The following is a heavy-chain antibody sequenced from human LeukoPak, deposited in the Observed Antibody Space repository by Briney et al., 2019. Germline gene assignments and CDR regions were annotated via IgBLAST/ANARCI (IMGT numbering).Heavy chain of an antibody. D-gene: IGHD4-17*01. V-gene: IGHV3-30*04. CDR2: ISYDGSNK. J-gene: IGHJ4*02. CDR3: AREGNTVTTPRTFDY. CDR1: GFTFSSYA. Sequence: GGSLRLSCAASGFTFSSYAMHWVRQAPGKGLEWVAVISYDGSNKYYVDSVKGRFTISRDNSKNTLYLQMNSLRAEDTAVYYCAREGNTVTTPRTFDYWGQGTLVTVSS.